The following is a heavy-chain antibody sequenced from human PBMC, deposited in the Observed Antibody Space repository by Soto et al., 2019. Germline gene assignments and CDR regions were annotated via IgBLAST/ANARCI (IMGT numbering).Heavy chain of an antibody. CDR2: ISSSSSYI. D-gene: IGHD3-3*01. CDR3: ARATENDFWSGYYGMDV. CDR1: GFTFSSYS. V-gene: IGHV3-21*01. Sequence: GGSLRLSCAASGFTFSSYSMNWVRQAPGKGLEWVSSISSSSSYIYYADSVKGRFTISRDNAKNSLYLQMNSLRAEDTAVYYCARATENDFWSGYYGMDVWGQGTTVTVSS. J-gene: IGHJ6*02.